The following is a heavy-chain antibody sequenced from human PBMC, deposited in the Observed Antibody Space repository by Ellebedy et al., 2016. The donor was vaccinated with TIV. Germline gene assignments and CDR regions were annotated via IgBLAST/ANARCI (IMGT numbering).Heavy chain of an antibody. J-gene: IGHJ6*02. Sequence: AASVKVSCKASGYSLTSYYMNWVRQAPGQGLEWMGIINPSGRSTSFAQKFQGRVTVTRDTSTRTVYMELSSLTYDDTAVYYCARDRDAAMSSYYYYGMDVWGQGTTVTVSS. CDR2: INPSGRST. CDR1: GYSLTSYY. V-gene: IGHV1-46*01. D-gene: IGHD5-18*01. CDR3: ARDRDAAMSSYYYYGMDV.